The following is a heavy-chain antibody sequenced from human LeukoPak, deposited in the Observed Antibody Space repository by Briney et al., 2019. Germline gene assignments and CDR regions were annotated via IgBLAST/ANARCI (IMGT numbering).Heavy chain of an antibody. Sequence: GGSLRLSCAASGFTFSDYYMAWVRQAPGKGLEWVSYISSSGSMLHYADSVEGRFTISRDNGKSSLYLQMSSLRVEDTAVYYCTRRPYSSSWYYFDYWGQGTQVTVSS. J-gene: IGHJ4*02. CDR2: ISSSGSML. V-gene: IGHV3-11*04. CDR3: TRRPYSSSWYYFDY. D-gene: IGHD6-13*01. CDR1: GFTFSDYY.